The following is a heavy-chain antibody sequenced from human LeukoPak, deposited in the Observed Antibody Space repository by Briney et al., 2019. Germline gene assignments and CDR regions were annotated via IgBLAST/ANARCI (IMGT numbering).Heavy chain of an antibody. CDR3: ARDLGSTVIVGGDAFDL. CDR2: MNPNSGGT. CDR1: GYILSDYY. D-gene: IGHD2/OR15-2a*01. V-gene: IGHV1-2*02. Sequence: GASVKVSCKASGYILSDYYLHWVRQAPGQGLEWMGWMNPNSGGTNYAQKFQGRITMTGDTSTAYLELSRPRSDDTAVYYCARDLGSTVIVGGDAFDLWGQGTMVTVSS. J-gene: IGHJ3*01.